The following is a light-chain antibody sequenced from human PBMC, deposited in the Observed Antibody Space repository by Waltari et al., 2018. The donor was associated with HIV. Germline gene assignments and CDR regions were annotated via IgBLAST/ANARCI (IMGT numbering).Light chain of an antibody. CDR1: KGLLYGSNNKNR. Sequence: DIVMTQPPDPLHVFLGARATINSKSSKGLLYGSNNKNRLAWYQQRPGQPPKLLISWASTRESGVPDRFSGSGSGTDFTLTINSLQAEDVAVYYCQQFSLSPPLTFGGGTKVEIK. CDR3: QQFSLSPPLT. V-gene: IGKV4-1*01. J-gene: IGKJ4*01. CDR2: WAS.